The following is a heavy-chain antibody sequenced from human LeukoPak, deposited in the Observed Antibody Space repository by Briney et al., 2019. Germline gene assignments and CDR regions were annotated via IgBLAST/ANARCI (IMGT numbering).Heavy chain of an antibody. Sequence: PSETLSLTCTVSGASISSSSYSWGWVRQSPGEGLEWIGSIYYSGSTYYNPSLKSRVTISVDTSKTQFSLKLSPVTAADTAVYYCARHVGGDYGDYPDYWGQGTLVTVSS. CDR1: GASISSSSYS. CDR2: IYYSGST. V-gene: IGHV4-39*01. D-gene: IGHD4-17*01. CDR3: ARHVGGDYGDYPDY. J-gene: IGHJ4*02.